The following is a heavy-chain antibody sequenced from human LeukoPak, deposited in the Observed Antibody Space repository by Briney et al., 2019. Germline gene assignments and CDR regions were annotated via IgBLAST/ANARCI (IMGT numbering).Heavy chain of an antibody. V-gene: IGHV4-34*01. CDR1: GGSFSGYY. CDR2: INHSGST. Sequence: SETLSLTCAVYGGSFSGYYWSWIRQPPGKGLEWIGEINHSGSTNYNPSLKSRVTISVDTSKNQFSLKLSSVTAADTAVYYCARRGGYYYGSGSYFPHFDYWGQGTLVTVSS. J-gene: IGHJ4*02. D-gene: IGHD3-10*01. CDR3: ARRGGYYYGSGSYFPHFDY.